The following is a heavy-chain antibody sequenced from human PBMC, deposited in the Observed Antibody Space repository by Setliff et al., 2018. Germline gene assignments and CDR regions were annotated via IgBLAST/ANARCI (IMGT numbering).Heavy chain of an antibody. CDR2: IWADPNSNTK. CDR3: ATSDWYAAFDH. Sequence: GGSLRLSCAASGFTFNTHAMHWVRQAPGKGLEWVAMIWADPNSNTKYYVDSVGGRFTVSRDNAQNSLFLQMNSLRAEDAAVYYCATSDWYAAFDHWGQGTLVTVSS. J-gene: IGHJ4*02. CDR1: GFTFNTHA. V-gene: IGHV3-33*03. D-gene: IGHD6-19*01.